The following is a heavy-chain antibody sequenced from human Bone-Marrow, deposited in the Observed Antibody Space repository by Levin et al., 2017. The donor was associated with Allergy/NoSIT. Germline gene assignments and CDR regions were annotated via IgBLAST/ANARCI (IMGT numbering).Heavy chain of an antibody. CDR2: LNPHSGGT. D-gene: IGHD3/OR15-3a*01. Sequence: ASVKVSCKASGYTFTDYFIHWMRQAPGQGPEWLGWLNPHSGGTNYGKVFQGRVTMTRDPSIDTAYMELSNLTSDDTAVYFCTRDRTGADGMDVWGRGTTVIVSS. J-gene: IGHJ6*02. CDR1: GYTFTDYF. V-gene: IGHV1-2*02. CDR3: TRDRTGADGMDV.